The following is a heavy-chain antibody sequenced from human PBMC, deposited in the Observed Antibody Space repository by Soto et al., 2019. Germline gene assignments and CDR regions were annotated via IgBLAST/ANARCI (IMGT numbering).Heavy chain of an antibody. CDR1: GGTPSNSA. Sequence: QVHLLLQSGAEVKKPGSSVKVSCKASGGTPSNSAISWVRQAPGQGLEWMGGIIPVFGLVKYAQNFQGRVTITADESTNTAYRKLSSLRPEDTAVYYCAGGRIVVVGSRAYYGMDVWGQGTTVTVPS. CDR3: AGGRIVVVGSRAYYGMDV. J-gene: IGHJ6*02. CDR2: IIPVFGLV. V-gene: IGHV1-69*01. D-gene: IGHD3-22*01.